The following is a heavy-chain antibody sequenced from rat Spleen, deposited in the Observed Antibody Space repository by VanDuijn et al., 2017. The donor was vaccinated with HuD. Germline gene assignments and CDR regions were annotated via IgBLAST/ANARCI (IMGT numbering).Heavy chain of an antibody. CDR1: GFTFSDYG. CDR2: ISYGDSSGHSST. D-gene: IGHD1-9*01. V-gene: IGHV5-29*01. J-gene: IGHJ2*01. Sequence: EVQLVESGGDLVQPGRSLKLSCAASGFTFSDYGVAWVRQAPTTGLEWVATISYGDSSGHSSTYYRDSVKGRFTISRDNAKSTLSLKMDSLRSEDTATYYCARRHYGYTDYFDYWGQGVMVTVSS. CDR3: ARRHYGYTDYFDY.